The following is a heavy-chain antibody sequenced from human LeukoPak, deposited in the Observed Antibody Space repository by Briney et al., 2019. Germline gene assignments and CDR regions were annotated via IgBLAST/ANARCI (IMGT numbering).Heavy chain of an antibody. CDR2: IDYSGNT. V-gene: IGHV4-59*08. CDR1: GGSIRSYC. Sequence: SETLSLTCTVSGGSIRSYCWSWIRQPPGKGLEWIGYIDYSGNTNYNPSLESRVTISVDTSKNQFSLKLSSVTAADTAVYYCARQLVVAGTCFDYWGQGTLVTVSS. J-gene: IGHJ4*02. D-gene: IGHD6-19*01. CDR3: ARQLVVAGTCFDY.